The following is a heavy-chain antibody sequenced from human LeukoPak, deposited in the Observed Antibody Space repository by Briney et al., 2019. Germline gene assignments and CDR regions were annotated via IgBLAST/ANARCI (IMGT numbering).Heavy chain of an antibody. J-gene: IGHJ5*02. CDR2: IIPIFSTA. CDR1: GGTFSSYA. Sequence: SVKVSCKASGGTFSSYAISWVRQAPGQGLEWMGGIIPIFSTANYAQKFQGRVTITADESTSTAYMELSSLRSEDTAVYYCARDGLKRYFDWLLGYNWFDPWGQGTLVTVSS. CDR3: ARDGLKRYFDWLLGYNWFDP. D-gene: IGHD3-9*01. V-gene: IGHV1-69*13.